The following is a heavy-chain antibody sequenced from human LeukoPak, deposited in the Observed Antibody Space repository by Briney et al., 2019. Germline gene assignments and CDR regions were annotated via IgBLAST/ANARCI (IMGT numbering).Heavy chain of an antibody. Sequence: SSETLSLTCTVSGGSISSYYWSWIRQPAGKGLEWIGRIYTSGSTNYNPSLKSRVTMSVDTSKNQFSLKLSSVTAADTAVYYCARSGPRIAAADTLSYMDVWGKGTTVTVSS. J-gene: IGHJ6*03. CDR1: GGSISSYY. D-gene: IGHD6-13*01. CDR2: IYTSGST. V-gene: IGHV4-4*07. CDR3: ARSGPRIAAADTLSYMDV.